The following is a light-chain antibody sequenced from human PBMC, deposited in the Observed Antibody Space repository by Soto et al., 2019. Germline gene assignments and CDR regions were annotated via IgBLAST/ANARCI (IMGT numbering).Light chain of an antibody. CDR3: SSYAGNNNLV. V-gene: IGLV2-8*01. Sequence: QSALTQPPSASGSPGQSVTISCTGTSSDLGGYNYVSWYQQHPGKAPKVIIYDVTKRPSGVPDRFSGSKSGNTASLTVSGLQAEDEADYYCSSYAGNNNLVFGGGTKLTVL. CDR2: DVT. CDR1: SSDLGGYNY. J-gene: IGLJ2*01.